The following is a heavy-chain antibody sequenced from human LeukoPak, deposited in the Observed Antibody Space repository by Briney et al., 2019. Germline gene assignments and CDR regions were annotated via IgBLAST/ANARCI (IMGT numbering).Heavy chain of an antibody. CDR2: IYYSGST. Sequence: SETLSLTCTVSGGSISSGSYYWSWIRQPAGKGLEWIGYIYYSGSTNYNPSLKSRVTISVDTSKNQFSLKLSTVTAADTAVYYCARGLLWFGEGYYYYYYYMDVWGKGTTVTISS. CDR1: GGSISSGSYY. V-gene: IGHV4-61*10. J-gene: IGHJ6*03. CDR3: ARGLLWFGEGYYYYYYYMDV. D-gene: IGHD3-10*01.